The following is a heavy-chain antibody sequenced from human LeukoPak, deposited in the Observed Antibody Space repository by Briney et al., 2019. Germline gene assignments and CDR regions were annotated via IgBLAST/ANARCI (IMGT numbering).Heavy chain of an antibody. CDR1: GFTFSSYG. J-gene: IGHJ5*02. V-gene: IGHV3-33*01. CDR2: IWYDGSNK. D-gene: IGHD4-17*01. CDR3: ARDSRGRSENDYGDPTLTS. Sequence: GGSLRLSCAASGFTFSSYGMHWVRQAPGKGLEWVAVIWYDGSNKYYADSVKGRFTISRDNSKNTLYLQMNSLRAEDTAVYYCARDSRGRSENDYGDPTLTSWGQGTLVTVSS.